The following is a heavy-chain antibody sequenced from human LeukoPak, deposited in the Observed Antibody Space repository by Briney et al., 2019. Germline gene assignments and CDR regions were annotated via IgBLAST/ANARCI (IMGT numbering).Heavy chain of an antibody. J-gene: IGHJ5*02. CDR2: IYSSRST. CDR3: AKRAVTTAGDLWFDP. CDR1: GGSVTNNY. Sequence: SQTLSLTCTGSGGSVTNNYWGWIRQPPGKGLEWVGYIYSSRSTTYNPSLESRLTISIDTSRNHFSLKLSSVTAAATSAYYGAKRAVTTAGDLWFDPWGQGTLVTVSS. V-gene: IGHV4-59*02. D-gene: IGHD2-21*01.